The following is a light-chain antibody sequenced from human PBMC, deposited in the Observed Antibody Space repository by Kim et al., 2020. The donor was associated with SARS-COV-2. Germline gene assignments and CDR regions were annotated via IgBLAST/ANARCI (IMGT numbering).Light chain of an antibody. Sequence: SPGGSAAPSCRASQSVSSNLAWYQQKPGQVPRLLIYGASTRTTGIAARFSGSGSGTEFTLTISSLQSEDFAVYYCQQYNNWPLITFGQGTRLEIK. V-gene: IGKV3-15*01. CDR3: QQYNNWPLIT. CDR1: QSVSSN. J-gene: IGKJ5*01. CDR2: GAS.